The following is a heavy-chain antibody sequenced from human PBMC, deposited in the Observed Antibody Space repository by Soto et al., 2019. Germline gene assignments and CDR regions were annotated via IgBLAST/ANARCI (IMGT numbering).Heavy chain of an antibody. CDR2: INAGNGNT. J-gene: IGHJ4*02. Sequence: QVQLVLSGAEEKKPGASVKVSCKASGYTFTGYAMHWVRQAPGQRLEWMGWINAGNGNTKYSQKFQGRVTITRDTSAGAAYMELSSLSSEDTAVYYCARAVAVPADFDYWGQGTLVTVSS. D-gene: IGHD6-19*01. CDR3: ARAVAVPADFDY. CDR1: GYTFTGYA. V-gene: IGHV1-3*05.